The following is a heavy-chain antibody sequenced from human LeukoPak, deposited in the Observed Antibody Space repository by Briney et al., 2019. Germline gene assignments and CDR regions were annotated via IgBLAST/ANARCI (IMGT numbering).Heavy chain of an antibody. CDR3: ARMTTVTTGLGY. Sequence: PSETLSLTCTVSGGSVSSGNYYWSWIRQPPGKGLEYIGYMYYTGSTNYNPSLKSRVTISVDTSKNQFSLRLSSVTAADTAVYYCARMTTVTTGLGYWGQGTLVTVSS. CDR1: GGSVSSGNYY. D-gene: IGHD4-17*01. J-gene: IGHJ4*02. V-gene: IGHV4-61*01. CDR2: MYYTGST.